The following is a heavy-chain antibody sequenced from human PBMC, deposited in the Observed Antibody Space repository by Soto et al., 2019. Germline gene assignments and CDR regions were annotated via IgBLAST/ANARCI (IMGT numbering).Heavy chain of an antibody. J-gene: IGHJ5*02. V-gene: IGHV6-1*01. CDR3: AKGDNLGPKTGYAFDP. CDR2: TYFRSKWYN. D-gene: IGHD5-12*01. CDR1: GDSVSRNTAS. Sequence: SQTLSLTCAIPGDSVSRNTASWNWIRQSPSRGLEWLGRTYFRSKWYNDYAFSVKSRIIINPDTSNNQFSLQLNSVTPEDTAVYFFAKGDNLGPKTGYAFDPWGQGIMVTVSS.